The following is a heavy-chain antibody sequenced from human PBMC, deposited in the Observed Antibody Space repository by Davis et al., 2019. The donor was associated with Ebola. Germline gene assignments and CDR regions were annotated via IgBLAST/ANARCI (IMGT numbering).Heavy chain of an antibody. D-gene: IGHD3-9*01. V-gene: IGHV3-48*04. Sequence: GESLKISCAASGFTFSGSAMHWVRQAPGKGLEWVSYISSSGSTIYYADSVKGRFTISRDNAKNSLYLQMNSLRAEDTAVYYCARLETMYHYDILTGYYTLYYFDYWGQGTLVTVSS. CDR2: ISSSGSTI. J-gene: IGHJ4*02. CDR3: ARLETMYHYDILTGYYTLYYFDY. CDR1: GFTFSGSA.